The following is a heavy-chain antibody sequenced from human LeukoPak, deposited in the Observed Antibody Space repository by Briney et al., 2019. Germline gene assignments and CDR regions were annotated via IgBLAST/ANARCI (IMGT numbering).Heavy chain of an antibody. V-gene: IGHV3-48*03. Sequence: GRSLRLSCAASGFTFSSYGMHWVRQAPGKGLEWVSYISSSGSTIYYADSVKGRFTISRDNAKNSLYLQMNCLRAEDTAVYYCARDYGGSSPFDYWGQGTLVTVSS. J-gene: IGHJ4*02. CDR2: ISSSGSTI. D-gene: IGHD4-23*01. CDR3: ARDYGGSSPFDY. CDR1: GFTFSSYG.